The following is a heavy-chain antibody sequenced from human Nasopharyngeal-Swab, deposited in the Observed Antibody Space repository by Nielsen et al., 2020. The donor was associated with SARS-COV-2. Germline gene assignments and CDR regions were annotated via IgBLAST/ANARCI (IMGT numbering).Heavy chain of an antibody. J-gene: IGHJ4*02. D-gene: IGHD1-1*01. CDR3: AREVVEGLFDS. CDR2: FSYTGNT. V-gene: IGHV4-61*01. CDR1: GGSISSGSIRSYY. Sequence: SETLSLTCTVSGGSISSGSIRSYYWSWIRQPPGKGLEWIGYFSYTGNTNYNPSLKSRVTISVDMSKNQFSLKLSPAAAADTAVYYCAREVVEGLFDSWGQGTLVTVSS.